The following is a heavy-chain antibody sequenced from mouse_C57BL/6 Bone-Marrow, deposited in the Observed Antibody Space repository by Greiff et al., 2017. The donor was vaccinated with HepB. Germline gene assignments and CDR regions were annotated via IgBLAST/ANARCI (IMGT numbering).Heavy chain of an antibody. D-gene: IGHD2-3*01. CDR1: GFTFSSYG. CDR2: ISSGGSYT. Sequence: EVQLVESGGDLVKPGGSLKLSCAASGFTFSSYGMSWVRQTPDKRLEWVATISSGGSYTYYPDSVKGRFTISRDNAKNTLYLQMSSLKSEDTAMYYCARIYDGYYPYYFDYWGQGTTRTVSS. V-gene: IGHV5-6*01. J-gene: IGHJ2*01. CDR3: ARIYDGYYPYYFDY.